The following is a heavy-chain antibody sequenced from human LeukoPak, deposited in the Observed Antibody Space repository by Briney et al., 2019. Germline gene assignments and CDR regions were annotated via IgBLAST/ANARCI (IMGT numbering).Heavy chain of an antibody. D-gene: IGHD4-23*01. J-gene: IGHJ4*02. CDR3: ARNYGGQRGRDDY. Sequence: ASVKVSCKASGYTFTSYGISWVRQAPGQGLEWMGWISAYNGNTNYAQKLQGRVTMTTNTSTSTPYMQLRSLRSDDTAVYYCARNYGGQRGRDDYWGQGTLVTDSS. V-gene: IGHV1-18*01. CDR1: GYTFTSYG. CDR2: ISAYNGNT.